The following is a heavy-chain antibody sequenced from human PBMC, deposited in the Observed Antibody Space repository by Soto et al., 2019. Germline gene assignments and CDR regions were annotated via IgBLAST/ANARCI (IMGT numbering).Heavy chain of an antibody. V-gene: IGHV1-8*01. CDR2: MNPNSGNT. J-gene: IGHJ6*03. CDR1: GYTFTSYD. Sequence: ASVKVSCKASGYTFTSYDINWVRQATGQGLEWMGWMNPNSGNTGYAQKFQGRVTMTRNTSISTAYMELSSLRSEDTAVYYCARRRSSSAAFDMDVWGKGTTVTVSS. CDR3: ARRRSSSAAFDMDV. D-gene: IGHD6-6*01.